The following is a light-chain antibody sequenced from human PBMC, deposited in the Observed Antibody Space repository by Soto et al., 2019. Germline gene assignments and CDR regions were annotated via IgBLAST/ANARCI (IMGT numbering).Light chain of an antibody. CDR2: DDR. CDR1: NIGTKS. V-gene: IGLV3-21*02. Sequence: SYELTQPPSVSVAPGQTARITCGGDNIGTKSVHWYQQRPGQAPVLVVFDDRARPSEIPERFSGSNSGNTATLTISRVEAGDEADYYCQVWDTISDHVFFGGGTKLTVL. CDR3: QVWDTISDHVF. J-gene: IGLJ2*01.